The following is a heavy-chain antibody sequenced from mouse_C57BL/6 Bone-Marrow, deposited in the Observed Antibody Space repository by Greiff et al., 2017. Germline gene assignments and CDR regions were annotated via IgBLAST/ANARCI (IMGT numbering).Heavy chain of an antibody. V-gene: IGHV1-69*01. Sequence: QVQLKQPGAELVMPGASVKLSCKASGYTFTSYWLHWVKQRPGQGLEWIGEIDPSDSYTNYNQKFKGKSTLTVDKSSSTAYMQLSSLTSEDSAVYYCARSSYYYGSNDWYFDVWGTGTTVTGSS. J-gene: IGHJ1*03. CDR3: ARSSYYYGSNDWYFDV. CDR2: IDPSDSYT. D-gene: IGHD1-1*01. CDR1: GYTFTSYW.